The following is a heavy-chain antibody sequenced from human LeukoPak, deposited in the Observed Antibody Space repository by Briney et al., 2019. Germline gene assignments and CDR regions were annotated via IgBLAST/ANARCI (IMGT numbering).Heavy chain of an antibody. CDR3: ARARITIFGVVITHFDY. CDR2: IKQVGSEK. Sequence: TGGSLRLSCAASGFTFSSYWMSWVRQAPGKGLEWVANIKQVGSEKYYVDSVKGRFTISRDNAKNSLYLQMNSLRAEDTAVYYCARARITIFGVVITHFDYWGQGTLVTVSS. CDR1: GFTFSSYW. V-gene: IGHV3-7*01. D-gene: IGHD3-3*01. J-gene: IGHJ4*02.